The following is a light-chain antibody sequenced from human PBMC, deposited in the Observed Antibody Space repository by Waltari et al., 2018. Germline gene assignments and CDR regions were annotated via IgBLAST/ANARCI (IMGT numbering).Light chain of an antibody. CDR3: QQYNSYPFT. Sequence: DIQMTQSPSSLSASVGDRVTITCRASLDINNYLAWFQQKPGKATKSLIYAATSLQSGVPSKFSGSGSGTNFTLTISSLQPEDFATYYCQQYNSYPFTFGPGSKVNVK. CDR1: LDINNY. V-gene: IGKV1-16*02. J-gene: IGKJ3*01. CDR2: AAT.